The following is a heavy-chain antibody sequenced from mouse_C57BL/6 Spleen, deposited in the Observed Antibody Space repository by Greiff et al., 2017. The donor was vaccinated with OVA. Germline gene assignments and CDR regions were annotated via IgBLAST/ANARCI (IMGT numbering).Heavy chain of an antibody. CDR1: GFTFSSYA. V-gene: IGHV5-4*01. CDR2: ISDGGSYT. Sequence: EVHLVESGGGLVKPGGSLKLSCAASGFTFSSYAMSWVRQTPEKRLEWVATISDGGSYTYYPDNVKGRFTISRDNAKNNLYLQMSHLKSEDTAMYYCARGGGYGGYYFDYWGQGTTLTVSS. CDR3: ARGGGYGGYYFDY. J-gene: IGHJ2*01. D-gene: IGHD2-2*01.